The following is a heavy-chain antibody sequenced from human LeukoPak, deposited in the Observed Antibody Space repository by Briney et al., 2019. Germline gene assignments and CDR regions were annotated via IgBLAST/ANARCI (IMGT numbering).Heavy chain of an antibody. Sequence: SETLSLTCTVSGGSISSYYWSWIRQPAGKGLEWIGRIDTSGNTNYKPSLKSRVTMSVDTSKNQFSLKLSSVTAADTAVYYCARVSSSWYQDWYFDLWGRGTLVSVSS. V-gene: IGHV4-4*07. CDR2: IDTSGNT. D-gene: IGHD6-13*01. CDR3: ARVSSSWYQDWYFDL. CDR1: GGSISSYY. J-gene: IGHJ2*01.